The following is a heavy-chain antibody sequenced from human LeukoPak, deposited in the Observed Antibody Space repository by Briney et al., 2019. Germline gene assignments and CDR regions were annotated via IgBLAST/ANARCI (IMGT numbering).Heavy chain of an antibody. D-gene: IGHD2-2*01. CDR2: IYPGDSDT. CDR1: GYRFTSYW. Sequence: LGGSLLIYCKGSGYRFTSYWLGWVRPLPGEGLEWMGIIYPGDSDTRYSPSFQGQVTISADKSISTAYLQWSSLKASDTAMYYCARLVRSTSYYTPNYYYYGMDVWGQGTTVTVSS. V-gene: IGHV5-51*01. J-gene: IGHJ6*02. CDR3: ARLVRSTSYYTPNYYYYGMDV.